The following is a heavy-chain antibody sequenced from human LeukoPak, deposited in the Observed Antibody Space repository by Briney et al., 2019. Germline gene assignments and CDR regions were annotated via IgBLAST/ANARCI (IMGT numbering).Heavy chain of an antibody. CDR2: IYHSGST. CDR1: GGSISSSSYY. V-gene: IGHV4-39*07. D-gene: IGHD3-22*01. Sequence: RSSETLSLTCTVSGGSISSSSYYWGWIRQPPGKGLEWIGEIYHSGSTNYNPSLKSRVTISVDKSKNQFSLKLSSVTAADTAVYYCASYISPNYDSSGSGSDAFDIWGQGTMVTVSS. J-gene: IGHJ3*02. CDR3: ASYISPNYDSSGSGSDAFDI.